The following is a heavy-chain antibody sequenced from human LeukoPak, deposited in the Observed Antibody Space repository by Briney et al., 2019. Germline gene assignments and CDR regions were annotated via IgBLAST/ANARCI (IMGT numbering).Heavy chain of an antibody. Sequence: SETLSLTCTVSGYSISSGYYWGWIRQPPGKGLERIGSIYHSGSTYYNPSLKSRVTISVDTSKSKFTLKLSSVTAADTAVYYCARDYGSGSYNWFDPWGQGTLVTVSS. CDR1: GYSISSGYY. J-gene: IGHJ5*02. V-gene: IGHV4-38-2*02. CDR3: ARDYGSGSYNWFDP. CDR2: IYHSGST. D-gene: IGHD3-10*01.